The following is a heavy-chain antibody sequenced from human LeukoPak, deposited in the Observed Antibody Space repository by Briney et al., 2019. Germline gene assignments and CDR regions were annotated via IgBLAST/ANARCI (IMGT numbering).Heavy chain of an antibody. CDR2: ISSSSSTI. J-gene: IGHJ4*02. CDR3: ARDSSGQDGGNRH. D-gene: IGHD4-23*01. Sequence: GGSLRLSCAASGFTFGIYSMNWVRQAPGKGLEWVSYISSSSSTIYYADSVKGRFTISRDDAKNSLYLQMNSLRIEDTAVYFCARDSSGQDGGNRHWGQGTLVTVSS. V-gene: IGHV3-48*04. CDR1: GFTFGIYS.